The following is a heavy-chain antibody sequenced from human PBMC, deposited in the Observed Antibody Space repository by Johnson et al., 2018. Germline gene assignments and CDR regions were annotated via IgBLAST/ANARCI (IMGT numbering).Heavy chain of an antibody. Sequence: VQLVQSGGGLVKPGGSLRLSCAASGFTFSNAWMNWVRQAPGMGLEWVGLLKSKIDGGTTDYAAPVKGRFTISRDDSKNTLYLQMNSLKTEDTAVYYCTTVSDVDTAMVGAFDIWGQGTMVTVSS. CDR3: TTVSDVDTAMVGAFDI. J-gene: IGHJ3*02. CDR2: LKSKIDGGTT. D-gene: IGHD5-18*01. V-gene: IGHV3-15*07. CDR1: GFTFSNAW.